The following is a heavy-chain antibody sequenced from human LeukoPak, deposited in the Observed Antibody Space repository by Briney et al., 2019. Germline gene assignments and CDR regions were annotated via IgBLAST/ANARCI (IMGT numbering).Heavy chain of an antibody. CDR3: ARGLMTTVTPFDY. J-gene: IGHJ4*02. V-gene: IGHV4-61*02. CDR2: IYTSGST. D-gene: IGHD4-17*01. Sequence: SQTLSLTCTVSGGSISSGSYYWSWIRQPAGKGLEWIGRIYTSGSTNYNPSLKSRVTISVDTSKNQFSLKLSSVTAADTAVYYCARGLMTTVTPFDYWGQGTLVTVSS. CDR1: GGSISSGSYY.